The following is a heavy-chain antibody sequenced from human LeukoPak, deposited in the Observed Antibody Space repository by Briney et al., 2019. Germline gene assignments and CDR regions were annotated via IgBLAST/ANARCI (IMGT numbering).Heavy chain of an antibody. Sequence: RASETLSLTCAVYGGSFSGYYWSWIRQPPGKGLEWIGEINHSGSTNYNPSLKSRVTISVDTSKNQFSLKLSSVTAADTAVYYCARVGYDYVWGSYRRNWFDPWGQGTLVTVSS. J-gene: IGHJ5*02. CDR1: GGSFSGYY. D-gene: IGHD3-16*02. CDR3: ARVGYDYVWGSYRRNWFDP. CDR2: INHSGST. V-gene: IGHV4-34*01.